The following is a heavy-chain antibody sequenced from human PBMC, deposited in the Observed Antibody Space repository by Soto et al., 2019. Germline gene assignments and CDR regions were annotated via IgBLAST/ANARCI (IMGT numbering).Heavy chain of an antibody. J-gene: IGHJ4*02. D-gene: IGHD1-1*01. Sequence: PSETLSLTCTVSGASVSSGDYYWSCIRQPPGKGLEWIGYIYSSGGSYYNPSLKGRLTISIDTSKNQFSLKLNSVTVAYTAIYYCVGTGTTDDYWGRGTLVTVSS. CDR1: GASVSSGDYY. CDR2: IYSSGGS. V-gene: IGHV4-30-4*01. CDR3: VGTGTTDDY.